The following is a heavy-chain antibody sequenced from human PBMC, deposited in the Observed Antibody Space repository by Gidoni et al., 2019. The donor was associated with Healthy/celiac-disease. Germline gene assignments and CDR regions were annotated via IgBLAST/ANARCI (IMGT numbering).Heavy chain of an antibody. V-gene: IGHV4-39*01. J-gene: IGHJ3*02. CDR2: ST. CDR3: ARRAVTTWADAFDI. D-gene: IGHD4-17*01. Sequence: STYYNPSLKSRVTISVDTSKNQFSLKLSSVTAADTAVYYCARRAVTTWADAFDIWGQGTMVTVSS.